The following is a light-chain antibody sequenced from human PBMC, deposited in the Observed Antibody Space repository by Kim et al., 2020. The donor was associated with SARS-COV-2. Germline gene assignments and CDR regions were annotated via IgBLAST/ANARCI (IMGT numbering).Light chain of an antibody. J-gene: IGKJ1*01. V-gene: IGKV3-15*01. CDR3: QQYNDWPWT. Sequence: VSPGERATRSCRASQSVSSNLAWYQQKPGQAPRLLIYGASTRATGIPARFSGSGSGTEFTLIISSLQSEDLAVYHCQQYNDWPWTFGQGTKVDIK. CDR1: QSVSSN. CDR2: GAS.